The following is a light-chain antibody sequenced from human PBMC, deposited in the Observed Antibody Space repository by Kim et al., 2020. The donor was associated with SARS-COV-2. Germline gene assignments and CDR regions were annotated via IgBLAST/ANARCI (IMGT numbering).Light chain of an antibody. J-gene: IGLJ2*01. CDR3: CSYAGSYVV. CDR2: DVS. CDR1: SSDVGGYNY. V-gene: IGLV2-11*01. Sequence: QSALTQPRSVSGSPGQSVTISCTGTSSDVGGYNYVSWYQQHPGKAPKLMIYDVSKRPSGVPDRFSGSKSGNTASLTIYGLQAEDEADYYCCSYAGSYVVFGGGTQLTVL.